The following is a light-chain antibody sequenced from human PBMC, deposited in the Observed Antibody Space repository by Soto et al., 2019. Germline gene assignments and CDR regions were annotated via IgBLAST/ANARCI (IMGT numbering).Light chain of an antibody. CDR2: EVN. V-gene: IGLV2-23*02. Sequence: QSALTQPASVSGSPGQSITISCTGTSSDVGSYNLVSWYQQHPGKAPKLMIYEVNKRPSGVSNRFSGSKSGNTASLTISGLQAEDEADYYCCSYAGSSTSLVVFGGGTKLTVL. J-gene: IGLJ2*01. CDR1: SSDVGSYNL. CDR3: CSYAGSSTSLVV.